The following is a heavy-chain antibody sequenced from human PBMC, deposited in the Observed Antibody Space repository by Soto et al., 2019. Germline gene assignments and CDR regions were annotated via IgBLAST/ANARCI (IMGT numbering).Heavy chain of an antibody. D-gene: IGHD3-10*01. J-gene: IGHJ6*02. CDR1: GGSISSPY. Sequence: SETLSLTCTVSGGSISSPYWSWIRQPPGKGLEWIGYIYYTGSTNYNPSLKSRVTISVDTSKNHFSLKLSSVTAADTAVYYCAREKYYFGSGTLSGMDVWGQGTTVTVSS. CDR2: IYYTGST. CDR3: AREKYYFGSGTLSGMDV. V-gene: IGHV4-59*11.